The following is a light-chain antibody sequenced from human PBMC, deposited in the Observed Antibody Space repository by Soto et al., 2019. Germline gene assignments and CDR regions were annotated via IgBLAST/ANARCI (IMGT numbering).Light chain of an antibody. CDR3: QQYGEPPIT. V-gene: IGKV3-20*01. Sequence: EIVLTQSPGTLSLSPGERATLFCRASQTVAYNHLAWYQQKPGQAPRPLLFGASIRSTGIPDRFSGSGSGTDFTLTINRREPEDFAVYYCQQYGEPPITFGQGTRLDIK. CDR2: GAS. CDR1: QTVAYNH. J-gene: IGKJ5*01.